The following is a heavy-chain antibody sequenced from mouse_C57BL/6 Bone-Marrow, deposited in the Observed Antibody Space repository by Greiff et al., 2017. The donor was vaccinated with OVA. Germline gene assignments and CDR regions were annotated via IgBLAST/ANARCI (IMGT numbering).Heavy chain of an antibody. CDR2: IHPNSGST. CDR3: ASLYGNYGFDY. J-gene: IGHJ2*01. Sequence: QVQLQQPGAELVKPGASVKLSCKASGYTFTSYWMHWVKQRPGQGLEWIGMIHPNSGSTNYNEKFKSKATLTVDKSSSTAYMPLSSLTSEDSAVYYCASLYGNYGFDYWGQGTTLTVSS. CDR1: GYTFTSYW. D-gene: IGHD2-1*01. V-gene: IGHV1-64*01.